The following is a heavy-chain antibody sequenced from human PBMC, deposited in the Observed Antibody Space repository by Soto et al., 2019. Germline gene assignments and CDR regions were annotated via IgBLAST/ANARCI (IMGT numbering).Heavy chain of an antibody. Sequence: GGSLRLSCEASGFTFTNYAMGWVRQAPGEGLEWVASISASGASTYFTHSVQGRFTISRDNSKNTLYLQMDSLRAEDTAVYYCAKDRETPLFLLDYWGQGTLVTVSS. V-gene: IGHV3-23*01. CDR2: ISASGAST. CDR3: AKDRETPLFLLDY. D-gene: IGHD2-15*01. CDR1: GFTFTNYA. J-gene: IGHJ4*02.